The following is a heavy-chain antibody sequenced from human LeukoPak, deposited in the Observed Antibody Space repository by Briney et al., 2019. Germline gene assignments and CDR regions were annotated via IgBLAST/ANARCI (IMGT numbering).Heavy chain of an antibody. V-gene: IGHV3-21*01. CDR2: ISSSSSYI. Sequence: GGSLRLSCAASGFTFSSYSMNWVRQAPGKGLEWVSSISSSSSYIYYADSVKGRFTISRDNAKNSLYLQMNSLRAEDTAVYYCARDIFTYYYDSSGYSYYFDYWGQGTLVTVSS. CDR3: ARDIFTYYYDSSGYSYYFDY. J-gene: IGHJ4*02. D-gene: IGHD3-22*01. CDR1: GFTFSSYS.